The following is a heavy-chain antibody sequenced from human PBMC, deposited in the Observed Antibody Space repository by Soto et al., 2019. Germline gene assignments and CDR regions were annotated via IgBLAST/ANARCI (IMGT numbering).Heavy chain of an antibody. J-gene: IGHJ6*02. CDR3: ARDPLSSFAMDV. CDR2: IIPTFGRT. D-gene: IGHD3-10*02. Sequence: VASVKVSCKASGDTFSSYAISWVRQAPGKGLEWMGKIIPTFGRTNYAQKFQGRLTISADDSTSTAYMELSSLLSEDTAVYYCARDPLSSFAMDVWGQGTTVTVS. V-gene: IGHV1-69*13. CDR1: GDTFSSYA.